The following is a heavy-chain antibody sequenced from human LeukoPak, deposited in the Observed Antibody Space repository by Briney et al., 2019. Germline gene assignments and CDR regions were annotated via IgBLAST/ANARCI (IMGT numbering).Heavy chain of an antibody. J-gene: IGHJ5*02. D-gene: IGHD2-2*01. Sequence: SETMSLTCTVSGGSISSYYWSWIRQPPGKGLEWIGYIYYSGSTNYNPSLKSRVTISVDTSKTQFSLKLSSVTAADTAVYYCARAGYCSSTSCRYNGAWFDPWGQGTLVTVSS. CDR3: ARAGYCSSTSCRYNGAWFDP. V-gene: IGHV4-59*01. CDR1: GGSISSYY. CDR2: IYYSGST.